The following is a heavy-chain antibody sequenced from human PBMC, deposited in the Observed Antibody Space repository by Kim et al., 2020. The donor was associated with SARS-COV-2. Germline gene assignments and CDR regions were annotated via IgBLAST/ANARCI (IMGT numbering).Heavy chain of an antibody. V-gene: IGHV4-4*07. D-gene: IGHD6-13*01. Sequence: PSLKSRVTMAVDTSKNQFSLKLSSVTAADTAVYYCAREAPHPDDIAAADYWGQGTLVTVSS. CDR3: AREAPHPDDIAAADY. J-gene: IGHJ4*02.